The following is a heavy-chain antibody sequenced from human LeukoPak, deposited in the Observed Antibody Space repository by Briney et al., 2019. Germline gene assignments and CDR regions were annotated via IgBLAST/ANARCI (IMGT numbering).Heavy chain of an antibody. V-gene: IGHV3-43*02. CDR1: GVTFDDYA. CDR2: ISGDGGST. D-gene: IGHD5-24*01. J-gene: IGHJ4*02. CDR3: AKDIGLDGYLC. Sequence: PGGSLRLSCAASGVTFDDYAMHWVRQAPGKGLEWGSLISGDGGSTYYADSVKGRFTISRDNTKHSLYLQTNSLRTEDTALYYCAKDIGLDGYLCWGQGTLVTVSS.